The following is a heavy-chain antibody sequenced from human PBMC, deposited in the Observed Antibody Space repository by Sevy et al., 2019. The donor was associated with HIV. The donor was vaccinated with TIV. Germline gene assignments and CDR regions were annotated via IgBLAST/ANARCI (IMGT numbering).Heavy chain of an antibody. V-gene: IGHV6-1*01. CDR3: ARVWAPYGSGSYPFDY. CDR1: GDSVSSNSAA. D-gene: IGHD3-10*01. Sequence: SQPLSLTCAISGDSVSSNSAAWNWIRQSPSRGLEWLGRTYYRSKWYNDYAVSVKSRITINPDTSKNQFSLQLNSVTPEDTAVYYCARVWAPYGSGSYPFDYWGQGTLVTVSS. CDR2: TYYRSKWYN. J-gene: IGHJ4*02.